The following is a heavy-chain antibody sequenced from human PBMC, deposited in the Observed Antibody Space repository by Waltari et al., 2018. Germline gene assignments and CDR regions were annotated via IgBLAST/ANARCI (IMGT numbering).Heavy chain of an antibody. D-gene: IGHD3-22*01. CDR1: GVPLSSYW. CDR3: ARDQWFAFDI. Sequence: EVQLVESGGGLVQPGGSLSLCCAPSGVPLSSYWMSWVRQAPGKGLEWVANIMTDGSEEYYVDSVRGRFTISRDNAKNSLFLQMNSLRPEDTAVYYCARDQWFAFDIWGQGTMVTVSS. V-gene: IGHV3-7*01. CDR2: IMTDGSEE. J-gene: IGHJ3*02.